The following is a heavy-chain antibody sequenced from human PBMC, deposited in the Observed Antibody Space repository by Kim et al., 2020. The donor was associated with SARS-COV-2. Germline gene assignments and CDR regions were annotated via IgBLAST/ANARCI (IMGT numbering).Heavy chain of an antibody. CDR1: GFTFSSYG. CDR2: ISYDGSNK. V-gene: IGHV3-30*18. CDR3: AKDGGYGDDNYYHYYGM. D-gene: IGHD4-17*01. J-gene: IGHJ6*01. Sequence: GGSLRLSCAASGFTFSSYGMHWVRQAPGKGLEWVAVISYDGSNKYYADSVKGRFTISRDNSKNTLYLQMNSLRAEDTAVYYCAKDGGYGDDNYYHYYGM.